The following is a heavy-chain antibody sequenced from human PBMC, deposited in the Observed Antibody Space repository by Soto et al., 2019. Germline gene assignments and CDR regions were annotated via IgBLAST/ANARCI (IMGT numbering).Heavy chain of an antibody. D-gene: IGHD1-26*01. Sequence: GGSLRLSCAASGFTFSAYTMNWVRQAPGKGLEWVSSITDSSTYIYYADSLRGRFTISRDNARNSLYLQMNSLRAEDTAVYYCARVEATYFDYWGQGTLVTVSS. CDR2: ITDSSTYI. CDR3: ARVEATYFDY. J-gene: IGHJ4*02. V-gene: IGHV3-21*04. CDR1: GFTFSAYT.